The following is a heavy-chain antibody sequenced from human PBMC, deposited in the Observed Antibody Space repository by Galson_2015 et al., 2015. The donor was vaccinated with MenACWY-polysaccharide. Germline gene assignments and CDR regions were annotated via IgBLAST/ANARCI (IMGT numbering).Heavy chain of an antibody. D-gene: IGHD6-13*01. CDR1: GGSISSYY. Sequence: ETLSLTCTVSGGSISSYYWSWIRQPPGKGLEWIGYIYYSGSTNYNPSLESRVTISVDTSKNQFSLKLSSVTAADTAVYYCARDGSIPIWGQGTLVTVSS. J-gene: IGHJ4*02. V-gene: IGHV4-59*01. CDR2: IYYSGST. CDR3: ARDGSIPI.